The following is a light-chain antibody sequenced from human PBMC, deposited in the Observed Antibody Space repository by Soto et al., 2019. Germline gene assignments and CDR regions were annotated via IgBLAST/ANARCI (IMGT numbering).Light chain of an antibody. J-gene: IGLJ1*01. CDR3: CSYADNYFYV. CDR2: DVT. CDR1: GSDVGAYHY. Sequence: QSVLTQPRSVSGSPGQSFTICCALRGSDVGAYHYVSWYQHHPGKAPKLIIYDVTQRPSGIPDRFSGSKSGNTASLTISGLQADDEADYHCCSYADNYFYVFGTGTKVTVL. V-gene: IGLV2-11*01.